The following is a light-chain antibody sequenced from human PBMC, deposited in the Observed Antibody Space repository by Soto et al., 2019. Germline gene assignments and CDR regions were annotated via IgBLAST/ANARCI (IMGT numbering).Light chain of an antibody. J-gene: IGKJ3*01. Sequence: DIQMTQSPYSLSAAVGDRVTIACRASQNINTYLNWYQQKPGKAPKLLIFDAASLQNGVPSRFSRDVSKTDFTRTITRLQPEDVATYHSQQTSTAPFTLGHGTKVDIK. CDR3: QQTSTAPFT. V-gene: IGKV1-39*01. CDR1: QNINTY. CDR2: DAA.